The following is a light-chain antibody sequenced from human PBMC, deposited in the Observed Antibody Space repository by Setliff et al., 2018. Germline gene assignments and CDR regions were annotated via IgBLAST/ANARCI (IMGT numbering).Light chain of an antibody. CDR2: DVT. J-gene: IGLJ1*01. CDR1: SIDVSGYNY. Sequence: QSVLTQPPSASGSPGQSVTISCAGTSIDVSGYNYVSWYQQHPGKAPQLIIYDVTKRPSGVPDRFSGSKSGNTASLTVSGLQADDEADYYCSSYAGSNHFVFGTGTKVTVL. V-gene: IGLV2-8*01. CDR3: SSYAGSNHFV.